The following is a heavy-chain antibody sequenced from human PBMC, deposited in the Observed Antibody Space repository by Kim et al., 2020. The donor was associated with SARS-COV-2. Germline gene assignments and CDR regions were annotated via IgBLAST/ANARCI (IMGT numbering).Heavy chain of an antibody. D-gene: IGHD6-13*01. Sequence: GGSLRLSCAASGFTFSSYSMNWVRQAPGKGLEWVSSISSSSSYIYYADSAKGRFTSSRDNAKNSLYLQMNSLRAEDTAVYYCAREGADSSSWYGTFYAFDIWGQGTMVTVSS. CDR2: ISSSSSYI. CDR3: AREGADSSSWYGTFYAFDI. J-gene: IGHJ3*02. CDR1: GFTFSSYS. V-gene: IGHV3-21*01.